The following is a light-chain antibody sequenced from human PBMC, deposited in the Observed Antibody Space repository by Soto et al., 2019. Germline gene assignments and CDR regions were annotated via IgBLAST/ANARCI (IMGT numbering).Light chain of an antibody. Sequence: IHWTQSPSFLSAYVCDRVTITCRASQDMNTYIAWYQHTPGKAPKLLIYKASTLKSGVPSRFSGSGSGTEFTLTISSLQPDDFATYYCQHYNSYSEAVGQGTKVDI. CDR3: QHYNSYSEA. V-gene: IGKV1-5*03. CDR2: KAS. CDR1: QDMNTY. J-gene: IGKJ1*01.